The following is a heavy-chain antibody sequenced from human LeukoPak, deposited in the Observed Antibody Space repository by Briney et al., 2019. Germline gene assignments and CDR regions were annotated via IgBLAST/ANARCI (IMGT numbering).Heavy chain of an antibody. D-gene: IGHD6-6*01. CDR3: ARGGSWLEYSNFGGFDF. J-gene: IGHJ2*01. Sequence: GGSLRLSCAASGFTFSSYGMHWVRQAPGKGLEWVAVIGYDGSNKYYVDSVRGRFTISRDNPEKTLYLQMNSLRAEDTAVYYCARGGSWLEYSNFGGFDFWGRGTLVTVSS. CDR2: IGYDGSNK. V-gene: IGHV3-33*01. CDR1: GFTFSSYG.